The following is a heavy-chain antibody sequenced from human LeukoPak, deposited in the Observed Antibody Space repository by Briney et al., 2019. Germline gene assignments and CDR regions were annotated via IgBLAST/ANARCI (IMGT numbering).Heavy chain of an antibody. CDR3: ARELRLTVTTSDY. CDR2: MNPNSGGT. J-gene: IGHJ4*02. D-gene: IGHD4-17*01. V-gene: IGHV1-2*02. CDR1: GYTFTGYY. Sequence: ASVTVSCKASGYTFTGYYMHWVRQAPGQGLEGMGWMNPNSGGTNYAQKFQGRVTMTRDTSISTAYIELSRLRSDDTAVYYCARELRLTVTTSDYWGQGTLVTVSS.